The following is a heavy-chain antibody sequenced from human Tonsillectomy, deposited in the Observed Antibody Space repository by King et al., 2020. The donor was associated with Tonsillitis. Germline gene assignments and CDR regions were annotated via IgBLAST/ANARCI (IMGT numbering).Heavy chain of an antibody. V-gene: IGHV3-66*01. J-gene: IGHJ4*02. CDR2: IYTGGST. D-gene: IGHD6-13*01. Sequence: VQLVQSGGGLVQPGGSLRLSCAASGFTVSFNYMTWVRQAPGKGLEWVSVIYTGGSTYYADSVKGRFTISRDNSKNTLHLQMNSRRAEDTAVYYCARDPAAAGIIDYWGQGTLVTVSS. CDR3: ARDPAAAGIIDY. CDR1: GFTVSFNY.